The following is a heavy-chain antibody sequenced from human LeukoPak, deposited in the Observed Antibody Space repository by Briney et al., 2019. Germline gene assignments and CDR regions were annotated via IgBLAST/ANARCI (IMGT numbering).Heavy chain of an antibody. J-gene: IGHJ5*02. V-gene: IGHV4-31*03. Sequence: SETLSLTCTVSGGPVSSGGSSWSWIRQHSVKGLEWIGNIYYTGSTHYNPSLKSRVSISLDTSKNQFSLKLTSVTAADTAVYYCARGKMTPVTRIIIRGSGGWFDPWGQGSLVTVSS. CDR3: ARGKMTPVTRIIIRGSGGWFDP. CDR1: GGPVSSGGSS. D-gene: IGHD4-17*01. CDR2: IYYTGST.